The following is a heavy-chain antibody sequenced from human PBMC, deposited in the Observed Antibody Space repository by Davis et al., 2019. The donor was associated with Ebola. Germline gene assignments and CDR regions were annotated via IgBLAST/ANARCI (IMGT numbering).Heavy chain of an antibody. J-gene: IGHJ1*01. CDR1: GGTFSSYA. CDR2: IIPIFGTA. CDR3: ARGPVVAAATRPGYFQH. V-gene: IGHV1-69*06. D-gene: IGHD2-15*01. Sequence: AASVKVSCKASGGTFSSYAISWVRQAPGQGLEWMGGIIPIFGTANYAQKFQGRVTITADKSTSTAYMELSSLRSEDTAVYYCARGPVVAAATRPGYFQHWGQGTLVTVSS.